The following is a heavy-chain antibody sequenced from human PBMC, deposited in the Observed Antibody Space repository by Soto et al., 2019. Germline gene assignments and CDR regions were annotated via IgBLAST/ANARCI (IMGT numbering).Heavy chain of an antibody. J-gene: IGHJ4*02. Sequence: EVPLVESGGGLVQPGGSLRLSCAASGFSFSTYGMNWVRQAPGKGLEWISHITSDSIAMYYADSVKGRFTISRDNGNNSLYLQMNSLRVEDTAVYYCAGSFAYWGQGAVVTVSS. D-gene: IGHD1-26*01. CDR3: AGSFAY. V-gene: IGHV3-48*01. CDR2: ITSDSIAM. CDR1: GFSFSTYG.